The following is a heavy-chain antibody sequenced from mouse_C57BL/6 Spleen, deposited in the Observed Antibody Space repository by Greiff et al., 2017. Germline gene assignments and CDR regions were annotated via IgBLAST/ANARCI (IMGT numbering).Heavy chain of an antibody. CDR2: ISDGGSYT. J-gene: IGHJ2*01. D-gene: IGHD2-3*01. Sequence: EVKLVESGGGLVKPGGSLKLSCAASGFTFSSYAMSWVRQTPEKRLEWVATISDGGSYTYYPDNVKGRFTISRDNAKNNLYLQMSHLKSEDTAMYYCARVYDGYYGDYWGQGTTLTVSS. CDR3: ARVYDGYYGDY. CDR1: GFTFSSYA. V-gene: IGHV5-4*03.